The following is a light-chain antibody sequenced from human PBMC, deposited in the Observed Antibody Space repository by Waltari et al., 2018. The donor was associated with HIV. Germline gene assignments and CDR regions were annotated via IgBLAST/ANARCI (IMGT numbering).Light chain of an antibody. CDR1: SSDVGGYNY. Sequence: QSALTQPPSASGPPGQSVTISCTGTSSDVGGYNYVTWYQQHPGKAPKLMIYEVNKRPSGVPDRFSGSKSGNTASLTVSGLQAEDEADYYCSSYAGSNNRVFGGGTKLTVL. CDR2: EVN. J-gene: IGLJ2*01. CDR3: SSYAGSNNRV. V-gene: IGLV2-8*01.